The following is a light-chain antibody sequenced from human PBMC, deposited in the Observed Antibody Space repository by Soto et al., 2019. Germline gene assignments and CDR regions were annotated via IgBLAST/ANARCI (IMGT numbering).Light chain of an antibody. CDR1: SIGSKS. Sequence: SYELTQPPSVSLAPGKTASITCGGNSIGSKSVHWYQQKPGQAPIVVIYYDSDRPSGIPERFAGSNSGNTATLTISRVEAGDEADYYCQVWDSSSDHVIFGGGTKVT. V-gene: IGLV3-21*04. J-gene: IGLJ2*01. CDR3: QVWDSSSDHVI. CDR2: YDS.